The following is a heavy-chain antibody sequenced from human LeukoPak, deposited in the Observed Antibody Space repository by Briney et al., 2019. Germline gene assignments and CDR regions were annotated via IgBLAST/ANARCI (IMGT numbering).Heavy chain of an antibody. Sequence: ASVKVSCKASGYTFTSYGIGWVRQAPGQGLEWMGWISAYNGNTNYAQKLQGRVTMTTDTSTSTAYMELRSLRSDDTAVYYCAREPIAAAGQPFDYWGQGTLVTVSS. D-gene: IGHD6-13*01. CDR2: ISAYNGNT. V-gene: IGHV1-18*01. CDR3: AREPIAAAGQPFDY. CDR1: GYTFTSYG. J-gene: IGHJ4*02.